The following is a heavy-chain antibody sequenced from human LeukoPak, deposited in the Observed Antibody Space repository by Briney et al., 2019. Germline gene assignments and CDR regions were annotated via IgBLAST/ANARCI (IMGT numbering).Heavy chain of an antibody. D-gene: IGHD2-2*01. V-gene: IGHV3-7*01. CDR3: ARSGPLGLVVPAAMGS. J-gene: IGHJ4*02. CDR1: GFIFSNYW. CDR2: IKQDGSEK. Sequence: GGSLRLSCAASGFIFSNYWMSWVRQAPGKGLEWVANIKQDGSEKSYVDSVKGRFTISRDNAKNSLYLQMNSLRAEDTAVYYCARSGPLGLVVPAAMGSWGQGTLVTVSS.